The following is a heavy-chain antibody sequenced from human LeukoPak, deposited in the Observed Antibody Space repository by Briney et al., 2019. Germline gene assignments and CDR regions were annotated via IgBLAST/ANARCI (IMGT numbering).Heavy chain of an antibody. V-gene: IGHV1-2*02. CDR1: GYTFTGYY. Sequence: GPSVKVSCKASGYTFTGYYMHWVRQAPGQGLEWMGWNNPNSDGTNKAQKLQGRATMTKDTPITNASMDLTRLTSDATAINNCPSGERGYRYGTGYWFDPWGQGTLVTVSA. J-gene: IGHJ5*02. CDR3: PSGERGYRYGTGYWFDP. D-gene: IGHD5-18*01. CDR2: NNPNSDGT.